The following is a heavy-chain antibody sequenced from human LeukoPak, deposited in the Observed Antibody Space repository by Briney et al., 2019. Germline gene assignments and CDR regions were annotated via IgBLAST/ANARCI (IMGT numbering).Heavy chain of an antibody. J-gene: IGHJ4*02. CDR2: ISGSGGST. CDR3: AIGKRPRLRGSPVDY. CDR1: GFTFSSYA. V-gene: IGHV3-23*01. Sequence: GGSLRLSCAASGFTFSSYAMSWVRQAPGKGLEWVSAISGSGGSTYYADSVKGRFTISRDNSKNTLYLQMNSLRAEDTAVYYCAIGKRPRLRGSPVDYWGQGTLVTVSS. D-gene: IGHD6-6*01.